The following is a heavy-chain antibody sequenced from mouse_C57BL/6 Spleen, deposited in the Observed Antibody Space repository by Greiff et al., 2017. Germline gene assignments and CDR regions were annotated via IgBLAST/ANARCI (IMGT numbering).Heavy chain of an antibody. CDR2: IDPSDSYT. D-gene: IGHD2-5*01. J-gene: IGHJ4*01. V-gene: IGHV1-69*01. CDR3: ARRDYYSNLMDY. Sequence: QVQLKQPGAELVMPGASVKLSCKASGYTFTSYWMHWVKQRPGQGLEWIGEIDPSDSYTNYNQKFKGKSTLTVDKSSSTAYMQLSSLTSEDSAVYYCARRDYYSNLMDYWGQGTSVTVSS. CDR1: GYTFTSYW.